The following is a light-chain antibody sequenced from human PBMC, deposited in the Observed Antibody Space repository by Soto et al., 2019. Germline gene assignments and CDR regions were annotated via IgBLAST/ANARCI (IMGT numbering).Light chain of an antibody. Sequence: DIQMTQSPSTLSASVGDRVTITCRASQSINNWLAWYQQKPGKAPKLLIYKASSLESEVPSRFSGSGSGTEFTLTISSLQPDDFATYYCQQYNFYWTFGQGTKVEIK. CDR3: QQYNFYWT. CDR2: KAS. J-gene: IGKJ1*01. V-gene: IGKV1-5*03. CDR1: QSINNW.